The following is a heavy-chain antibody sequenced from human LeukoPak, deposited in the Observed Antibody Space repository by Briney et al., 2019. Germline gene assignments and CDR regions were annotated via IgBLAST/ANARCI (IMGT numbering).Heavy chain of an antibody. D-gene: IGHD2-15*01. CDR1: GFTFSSYA. J-gene: IGHJ6*02. CDR2: ICSNDNNT. V-gene: IGHV3-23*01. CDR3: ARELLRGDENYYYGMDV. Sequence: PGGSLRLSCAASGFTFSSYAMNWVRQAPGKGLEWVSAICSNDNNTYYANSVKGRFTISRDNSKNTLYLQMSSLRAEDTAVYYCARELLRGDENYYYGMDVWGQGTTVTVSS.